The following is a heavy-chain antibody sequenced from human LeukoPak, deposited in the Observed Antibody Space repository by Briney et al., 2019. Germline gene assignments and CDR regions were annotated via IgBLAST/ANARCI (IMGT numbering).Heavy chain of an antibody. V-gene: IGHV4-34*01. Sequence: SETLSLTCAVYGGSFSGYYWSWIRQPPGKGLEWIGEINHSGSTNYNPSLKSRVTISVDTSKNQFSLKLSSVTAADTAVYYCARDDSSSSSLDYWGQGTLVTVSS. D-gene: IGHD6-6*01. CDR1: GGSFSGYY. CDR2: INHSGST. J-gene: IGHJ4*02. CDR3: ARDDSSSSSLDY.